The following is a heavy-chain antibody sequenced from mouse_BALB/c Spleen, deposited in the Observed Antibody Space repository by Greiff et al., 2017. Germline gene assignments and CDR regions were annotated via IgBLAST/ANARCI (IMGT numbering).Heavy chain of an antibody. CDR2: ISYSGST. D-gene: IGHD1-1*01. J-gene: IGHJ1*01. CDR3: ASYYYGSRGYWYFDV. V-gene: IGHV3-8*02. Sequence: VQLKESGPSLVKPSQTLSLTCSVTGDSITSGYWNWIRKFPGNKLEYMGYISYSGSTYYNPSLKSRISITRDTSKNQYYLQLNSVTTEDTATYYCASYYYGSRGYWYFDVWGAGTTVTVSS. CDR1: GDSITSGY.